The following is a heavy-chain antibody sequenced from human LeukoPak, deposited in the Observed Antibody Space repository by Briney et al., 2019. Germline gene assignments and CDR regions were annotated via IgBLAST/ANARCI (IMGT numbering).Heavy chain of an antibody. V-gene: IGHV5-10-1*01. CDR1: GXSFTSYW. D-gene: IGHD1-26*01. CDR2: IDPSDSYT. CDR3: ARHSGSYRPFDY. Sequence: GESLKISCKGSGXSFTSYWISWVRQMPGKGLEWMGRIDPSDSYTNYSPSFQGHVTISADKSISTAYLQWSSLKASDTAMYYCARHSGSYRPFDYWGQGTLVTVSS. J-gene: IGHJ4*02.